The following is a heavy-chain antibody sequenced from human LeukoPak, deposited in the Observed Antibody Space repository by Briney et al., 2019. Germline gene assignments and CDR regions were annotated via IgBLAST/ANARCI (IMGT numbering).Heavy chain of an antibody. J-gene: IGHJ3*02. V-gene: IGHV4-30-4*01. D-gene: IGHD7-27*01. CDR2: IYNSGNT. Sequence: SHTLSLTCTFSGGAISATDYYWRWIRQPPGKGLEWMGTIYNSGNTCYNPSLKSRLTIPLRTSSNHFSVQLTSVTAADTAVYFCARDGDDIEAFHIWGQGALVTVSS. CDR3: ARDGDDIEAFHI. CDR1: GGAISATDYY.